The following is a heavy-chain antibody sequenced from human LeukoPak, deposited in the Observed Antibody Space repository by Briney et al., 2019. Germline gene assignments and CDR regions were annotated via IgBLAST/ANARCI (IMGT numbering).Heavy chain of an antibody. D-gene: IGHD5-24*01. Sequence: GRSLRLSCAASGFTFSSYAMHWVRQAPGKGLEWVAVISYDGSNKYYADSVKGRFTISRDNSKNTLYLQMNSLRAEDTAVYYCASGDGYNYGWYYFDYWGQGTLVTVSS. CDR2: ISYDGSNK. J-gene: IGHJ4*02. CDR3: ASGDGYNYGWYYFDY. CDR1: GFTFSSYA. V-gene: IGHV3-30*01.